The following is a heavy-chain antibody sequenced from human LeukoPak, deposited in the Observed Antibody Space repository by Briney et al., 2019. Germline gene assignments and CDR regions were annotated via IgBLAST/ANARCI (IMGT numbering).Heavy chain of an antibody. CDR3: ARGIQWLGPGPAFDI. CDR2: IYTSGST. J-gene: IGHJ3*02. V-gene: IGHV4-4*07. CDR1: GGSISSYY. Sequence: SETLSLTCTDSGGSISSYYWSWIRQPAGKGLEWIGRIYTSGSTNYNPSLKSRVTMSVDTSKNQFSLKLSSVTAADTAVYYCARGIQWLGPGPAFDIWGQGTMVTVSS. D-gene: IGHD6-19*01.